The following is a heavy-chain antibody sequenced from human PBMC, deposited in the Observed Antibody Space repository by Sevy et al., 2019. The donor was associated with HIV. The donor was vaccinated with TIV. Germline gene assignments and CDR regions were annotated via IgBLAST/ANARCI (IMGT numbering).Heavy chain of an antibody. CDR1: GFTFSSYS. D-gene: IGHD3-10*01. V-gene: IGHV3-21*01. CDR2: ISSSSSYI. Sequence: GGSLRLSCAASGFTFSSYSMNWVRQAPGKGLEWVSSISSSSSYIYYADSAKGRFTISRDNAKNSLYLQMNSLRAEDTAVYYCARDRYGSGSPFDYWGQGTLVTVSS. J-gene: IGHJ4*02. CDR3: ARDRYGSGSPFDY.